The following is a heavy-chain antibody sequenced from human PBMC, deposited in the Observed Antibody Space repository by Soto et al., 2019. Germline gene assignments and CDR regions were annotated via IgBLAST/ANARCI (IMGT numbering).Heavy chain of an antibody. D-gene: IGHD1-26*01. CDR3: ARGGALRPNGHVTLAF. J-gene: IGHJ4*02. V-gene: IGHV4-30-2*01. CDR1: GASITSGSYS. Sequence: PSETLSLTCTVSGASITSGSYSWGWIRQAPGKGLEWIGNIHVTGYTAFSPSLKRRVTMSVDTSKNQFSLNVNSVTAADTAVYFCARGGALRPNGHVTLAFWGQGTLVTVSS. CDR2: IHVTGYT.